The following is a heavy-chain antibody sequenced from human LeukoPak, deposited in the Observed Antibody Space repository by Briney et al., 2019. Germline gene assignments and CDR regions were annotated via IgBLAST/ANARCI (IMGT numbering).Heavy chain of an antibody. Sequence: GGSLRLSCAASGFTFSSYGMHWVRQAPGKGLEWVAVISYDGSNKYYADSVKGRFTISRDNSKNTLYLQMNSLRAEDTAVYYCAKDGGYYDSSGYPAVFDYWGQGTLVTVSS. CDR3: AKDGGYYDSSGYPAVFDY. V-gene: IGHV3-30*18. CDR1: GFTFSSYG. J-gene: IGHJ4*02. CDR2: ISYDGSNK. D-gene: IGHD3-22*01.